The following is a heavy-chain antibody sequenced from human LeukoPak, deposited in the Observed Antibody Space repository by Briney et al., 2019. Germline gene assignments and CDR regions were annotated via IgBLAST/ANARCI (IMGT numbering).Heavy chain of an antibody. CDR1: GFSISTDYY. Sequence: SETLSLTCAVSGFSISTDYYWGWVRQSPGEGLEWIGSISHSGTTYYNPSLKSRVTISLDTSKNQFSLKMTSVTAADTAVYYCARGMSSISAVGLWGQGTLVTASS. V-gene: IGHV4-38-2*01. CDR3: ARGMSSISAVGL. CDR2: ISHSGTT. D-gene: IGHD3-10*01. J-gene: IGHJ4*02.